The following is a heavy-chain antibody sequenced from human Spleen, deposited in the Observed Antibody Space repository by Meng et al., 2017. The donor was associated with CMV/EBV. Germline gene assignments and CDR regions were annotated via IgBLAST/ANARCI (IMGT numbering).Heavy chain of an antibody. CDR1: GYTFTSYY. CDR2: INPHRGDT. J-gene: IGHJ4*02. Sequence: ASVKVSCKASGYTFTSYYIHWVRQAPGQGFEWMGWINPHRGDTDYAQKFQGKVTMTRDTSINTAYMELTRLTSDDTAVYYCARIPAGNTGGLPFDYWGQGTLVTVSS. V-gene: IGHV1-2*02. D-gene: IGHD4-23*01. CDR3: ARIPAGNTGGLPFDY.